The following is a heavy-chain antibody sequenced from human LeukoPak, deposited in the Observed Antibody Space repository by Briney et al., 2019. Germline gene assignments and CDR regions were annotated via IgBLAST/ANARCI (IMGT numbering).Heavy chain of an antibody. CDR2: IYSGGNT. Sequence: GGSLRLSCAASGFTVSSNYMSWVRQAPGKGLEWVSVIYSGGNTYYADSVKGRFTISRDNSKNTLYLQMNSLRAEDTAVYYCARDFRCSGGSCYYWYFDLWGRGTLVTVSS. D-gene: IGHD2-15*01. CDR1: GFTVSSNY. J-gene: IGHJ2*01. V-gene: IGHV3-53*01. CDR3: ARDFRCSGGSCYYWYFDL.